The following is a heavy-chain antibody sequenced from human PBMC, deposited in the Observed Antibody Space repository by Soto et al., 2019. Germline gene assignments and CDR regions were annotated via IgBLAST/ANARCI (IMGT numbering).Heavy chain of an antibody. CDR1: GGTFSSYA. Sequence: AGKVCCKASGGTFSSYAISWVRQAPGQGLEWMGGIIPIFGTANYAQKFQGRVTITADESTSTAYMELSSLRSEDTAVYYCARDHIAGDSSGQHDYWGQGTLVTVSS. V-gene: IGHV1-69*13. J-gene: IGHJ4*02. CDR2: IIPIFGTA. D-gene: IGHD3-22*01. CDR3: ARDHIAGDSSGQHDY.